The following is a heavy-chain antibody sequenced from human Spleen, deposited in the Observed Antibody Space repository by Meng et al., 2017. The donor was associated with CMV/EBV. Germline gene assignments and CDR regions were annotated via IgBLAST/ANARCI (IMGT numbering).Heavy chain of an antibody. V-gene: IGHV3-23*01. CDR3: GQGLELLA. J-gene: IGHJ4*02. CDR1: GFAFRKFD. D-gene: IGHD1-26*01. Sequence: GESLKISCAASGFAFRKFDFNWVRQAPGTGLGWVSTISGSAERTYYADSVKGRFTVSRDNSKNTLYLQMNSLRAEDTALYYCGQGLELLAWGQGTLVTVSS. CDR2: ISGSAERT.